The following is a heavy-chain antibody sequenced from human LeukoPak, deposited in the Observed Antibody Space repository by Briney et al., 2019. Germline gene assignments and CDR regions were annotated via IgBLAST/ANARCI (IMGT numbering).Heavy chain of an antibody. CDR3: ARRIAAADPYYFDY. J-gene: IGHJ4*02. CDR2: IYYSGST. Sequence: SQTLSLTCTVSGGSISSSSYYWGWIRQPPGKGLEWIGSIYYSGSTYYNPSLKSRVTISVDTSKNQFSLKLSSVTAADTAVYYCARRIAAADPYYFDYWGQGTLVTVSS. D-gene: IGHD6-13*01. CDR1: GGSISSSSYY. V-gene: IGHV4-39*01.